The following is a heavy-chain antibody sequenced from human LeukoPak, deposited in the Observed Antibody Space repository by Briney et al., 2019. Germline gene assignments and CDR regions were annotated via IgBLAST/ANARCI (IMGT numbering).Heavy chain of an antibody. Sequence: GGSLRLSCAASGFTFSSYSMNWVRQAPGKGLGWVSSISSSSSYIYYADSVKGRFTISRDNAKNSLYLQMNSLRAEDTAVYYCARDGYNGAFDIWGQGTMVTVSS. CDR1: GFTFSSYS. V-gene: IGHV3-21*01. CDR3: ARDGYNGAFDI. D-gene: IGHD5-24*01. J-gene: IGHJ3*02. CDR2: ISSSSSYI.